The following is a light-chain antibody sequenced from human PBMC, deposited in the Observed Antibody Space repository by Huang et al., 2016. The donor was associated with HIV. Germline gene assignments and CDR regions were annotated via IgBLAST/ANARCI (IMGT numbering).Light chain of an antibody. CDR1: QSIGRS. V-gene: IGKV6D-21*02. Sequence: EIVLTQSPDFQSVTPNEKVTITCRASQSIGRSLHWYQQKAGQSTKVLIKYASQSISGVPSRFTGSGSGTDFTLTINGLEAEDAAVYYCHQTSSFPLTFGGGTKVEIK. CDR3: HQTSSFPLT. CDR2: YAS. J-gene: IGKJ4*01.